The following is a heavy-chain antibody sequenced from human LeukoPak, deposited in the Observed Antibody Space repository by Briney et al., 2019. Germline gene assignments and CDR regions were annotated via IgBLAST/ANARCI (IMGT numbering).Heavy chain of an antibody. CDR1: GYTLTELS. D-gene: IGHD3-22*01. Sequence: GASVKVSCKVSGYTLTELSMHWVRQAPGKGLERVGGFDPEDGETIYAQKFQGRVTMTEDTSTDTAYMELSSLRSEDTAVYYCARVYNDSSGYRPLRAWGQGTLISVSS. CDR3: ARVYNDSSGYRPLRA. CDR2: FDPEDGET. J-gene: IGHJ5*02. V-gene: IGHV1-24*01.